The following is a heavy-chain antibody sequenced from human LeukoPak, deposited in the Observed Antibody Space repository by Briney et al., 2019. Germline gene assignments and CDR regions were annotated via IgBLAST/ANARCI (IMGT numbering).Heavy chain of an antibody. J-gene: IGHJ4*02. CDR1: GFTFSTYW. CDR3: ARTRTMDC. Sequence: GGSLRLSCAASGFTFSTYWMTWVRQAPGKGLEWVANIKQDGSEKYYVDSVKGRFTVSRDNAKNSLHLQVNSLRVEDTAVYYCARTRTMDCWGRRTLVTVSS. V-gene: IGHV3-7*05. CDR2: IKQDGSEK.